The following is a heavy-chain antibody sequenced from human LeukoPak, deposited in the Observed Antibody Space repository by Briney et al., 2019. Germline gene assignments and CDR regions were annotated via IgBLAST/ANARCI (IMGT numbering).Heavy chain of an antibody. J-gene: IGHJ5*02. V-gene: IGHV3-30*14. Sequence: GGSLRLSCAASGFTFSSYAMHWVRQAPGKGLEWVAVISYDGSNKYYADSVKGRFTISRDNSKNTLYLQMSSLRAEDTAVYYCVKEGSSSWPPLFDPWGQGTLVTVSS. CDR2: ISYDGSNK. D-gene: IGHD6-13*01. CDR3: VKEGSSSWPPLFDP. CDR1: GFTFSSYA.